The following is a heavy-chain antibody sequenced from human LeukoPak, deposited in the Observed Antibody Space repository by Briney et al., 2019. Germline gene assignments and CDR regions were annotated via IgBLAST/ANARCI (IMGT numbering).Heavy chain of an antibody. V-gene: IGHV4-38-2*02. J-gene: IGHJ4*02. D-gene: IGHD3-16*02. CDR1: GYSISSGYY. CDR2: IYHSGST. Sequence: SETLSLTCTVSGYSISSGYYWGWIRQPPGKGLEWIGSIYHSGSTYYNPSLKSRVTISVDTSKNQFSLKLSSVTAADTAVYYCARGGVRLSPFDYWGQGTLVTVSS. CDR3: ARGGVRLSPFDY.